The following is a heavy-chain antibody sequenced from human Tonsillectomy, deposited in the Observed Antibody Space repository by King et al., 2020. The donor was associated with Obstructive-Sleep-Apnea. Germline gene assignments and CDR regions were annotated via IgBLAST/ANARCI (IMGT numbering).Heavy chain of an antibody. Sequence: QLQESGPGLVKPSETLSLTCTVSGGSISSSSYYWGWIRQPPGKGLEWIGSIYYSGSTYYNPSLKSLVTISVGTSKNQLSLKVRSVTAADTAVYYFARVMILGDYSTLTQALGMDVWGQGTTVTVSS. CDR2: IYYSGST. V-gene: IGHV4-39*07. J-gene: IGHJ6*02. D-gene: IGHD2-15*01. CDR3: ARVMILGDYSTLTQALGMDV. CDR1: GGSISSSSYY.